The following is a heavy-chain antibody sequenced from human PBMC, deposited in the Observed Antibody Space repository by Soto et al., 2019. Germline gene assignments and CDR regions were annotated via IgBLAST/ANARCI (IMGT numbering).Heavy chain of an antibody. J-gene: IGHJ4*02. CDR3: ALVLSGFKRHHYDY. V-gene: IGHV4-59*01. CDR2: IYSSGSA. Sequence: SEALSLTYTVSGGSINVYYWSWIRQPPWKGLEWLGYIYSSGSANYNPSLKNRITMSVDTSKDQFSLNLNSVTAANTAVYYCALVLSGFKRHHYDYWGQRTLVIVSS. D-gene: IGHD1-26*01. CDR1: GGSINVYY.